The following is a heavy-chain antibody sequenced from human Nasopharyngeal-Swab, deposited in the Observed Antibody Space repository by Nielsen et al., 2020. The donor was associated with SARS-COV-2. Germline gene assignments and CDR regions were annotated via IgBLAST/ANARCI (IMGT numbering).Heavy chain of an antibody. CDR2: IIPIFGTA. J-gene: IGHJ4*02. V-gene: IGHV1-69*13. CDR1: GGTFSSYA. D-gene: IGHD3-9*01. Sequence: SVKVSCKASGGTFSSYAISWVRQAPGQGLEWMGGIIPIFGTANYAQKFQGRVTITADESTSTAYMVLSSLRSEDTAVYYCASRGGANYDILTGYFDYWGQGTLVTVSS. CDR3: ASRGGANYDILTGYFDY.